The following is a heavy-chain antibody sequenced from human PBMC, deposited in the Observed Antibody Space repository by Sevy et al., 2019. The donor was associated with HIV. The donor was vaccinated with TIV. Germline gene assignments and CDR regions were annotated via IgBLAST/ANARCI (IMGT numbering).Heavy chain of an antibody. CDR2: IYAVGSK. V-gene: IGHV3-53*01. CDR1: GFAVSRNY. D-gene: IGHD3-10*01. Sequence: GGSLRLSCAASGFAVSRNYISWVRQAPGKGLEWVSVIYAVGSKYYADSVKGRFTVSRDNVKKTFYYQMNSLRVEDTAVYYCASQRGIGAFDIWGQGTTVTVSS. J-gene: IGHJ3*02. CDR3: ASQRGIGAFDI.